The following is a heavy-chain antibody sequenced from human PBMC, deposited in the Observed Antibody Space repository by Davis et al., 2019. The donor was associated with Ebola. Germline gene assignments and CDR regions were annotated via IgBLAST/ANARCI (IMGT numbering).Heavy chain of an antibody. CDR2: IYPGDSDT. CDR3: ARGGYYDSSGYYYGMDV. Sequence: PGGSLRLSCKGSGYSFTSYWIGWVREMPGKGLEWMGIIYPGDSDTRYSPSFQGQVTISADKSISTAYLQWSSLKASDTAMYYCARGGYYDSSGYYYGMDVWGQGTTVTVSS. J-gene: IGHJ6*02. CDR1: GYSFTSYW. V-gene: IGHV5-51*01. D-gene: IGHD3-22*01.